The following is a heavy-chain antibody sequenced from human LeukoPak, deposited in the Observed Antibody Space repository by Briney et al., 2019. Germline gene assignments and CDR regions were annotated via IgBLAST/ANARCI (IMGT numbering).Heavy chain of an antibody. V-gene: IGHV3-66*01. CDR1: GFTVSSNY. Sequence: GGSLRFSCAASGFTVSSNYMSWVRQAPGKGLEWVSVIYGAGSTYYADFVKGRFTISRDNAKNTVYLQMNSLRAEDTAVYYCANSYYDFWSGYLPFDYWGQGTLVTVSS. CDR3: ANSYYDFWSGYLPFDY. J-gene: IGHJ4*02. CDR2: IYGAGST. D-gene: IGHD3-3*01.